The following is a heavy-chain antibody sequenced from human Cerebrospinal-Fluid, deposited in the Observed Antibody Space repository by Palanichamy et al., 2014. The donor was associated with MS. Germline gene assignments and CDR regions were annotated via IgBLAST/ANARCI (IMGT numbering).Heavy chain of an antibody. D-gene: IGHD6-13*01. Sequence: QVQLQESGPGLVKPSETLSLTCTVSGGSISSYYWSWIRQPPGKGLEWIGYIYYSGSTSYNPSLKSRVTISVDTSKNQFSLKLSSVTAADTAFYCCARVRSGWYYFDYWGQGTLLTVSS. CDR1: GGSISSYY. CDR2: IYYSGST. CDR3: ARVRSGWYYFDY. J-gene: IGHJ4*02. V-gene: IGHV4-59*01.